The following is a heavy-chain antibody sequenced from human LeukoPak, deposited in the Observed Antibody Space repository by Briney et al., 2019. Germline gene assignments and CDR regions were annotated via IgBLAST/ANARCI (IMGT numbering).Heavy chain of an antibody. D-gene: IGHD3-22*01. Sequence: SSETLSLTCTVSGASIFSYYWKWIRQSPGRGLEWIGFIYSNGITSYNPSLRSRGSISIAMSRNQFSLRLTSVTAADTAIYYCARRAYYDSSGYNPTAGYFDLWGGGTLVTVSS. CDR2: IYSNGIT. J-gene: IGHJ2*01. V-gene: IGHV4-4*08. CDR3: ARRAYYDSSGYNPTAGYFDL. CDR1: GASIFSYY.